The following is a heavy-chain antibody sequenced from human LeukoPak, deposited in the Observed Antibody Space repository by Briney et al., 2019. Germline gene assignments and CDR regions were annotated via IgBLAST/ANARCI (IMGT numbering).Heavy chain of an antibody. CDR2: IKQDGGDK. CDR3: ARDNPYYYGMDV. CDR1: GFTFSSYW. J-gene: IGHJ6*02. V-gene: IGHV3-7*01. Sequence: PGGSLRLSCAASGFTFSSYWMSWVRQAPGKGLEWVANIKQDGGDKYYVESVKGRFTISRDNAKNSLYLQMNSLRAEDTAVYYCARDNPYYYGMDVWGQGTTVTVSS. D-gene: IGHD1-14*01.